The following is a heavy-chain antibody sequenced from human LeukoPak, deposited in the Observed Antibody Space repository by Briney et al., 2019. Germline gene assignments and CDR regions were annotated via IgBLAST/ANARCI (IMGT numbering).Heavy chain of an antibody. D-gene: IGHD4-11*01. CDR3: ARSTSVRAVTRWFDP. V-gene: IGHV4-59*01. Sequence: SETLSLTCTVSGGSISSYYWSWIRQPPGKGLEWIGYIYYNGGTNYNPSLKSRVTISVDTAKNQFSLKLSSVTAADTAVYYCARSTSVRAVTRWFDPWGQGTLVTVSS. CDR2: IYYNGGT. CDR1: GGSISSYY. J-gene: IGHJ5*02.